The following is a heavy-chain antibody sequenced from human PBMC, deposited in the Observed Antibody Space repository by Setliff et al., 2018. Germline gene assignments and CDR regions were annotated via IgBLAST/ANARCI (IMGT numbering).Heavy chain of an antibody. D-gene: IGHD3-3*01. CDR1: GITFTSYA. Sequence: PGGSLRLSCVASGITFTSYAMSWVRLAPGKGLEWVSTVSVSGDNTYYTDSVKGRFTTSRDNSKNTVSLQMSSLRAEDTAVYFCAGQGPIFGTGLIPGFDQWGQGTMVTVSS. J-gene: IGHJ4*02. CDR3: AGQGPIFGTGLIPGFDQ. V-gene: IGHV3-23*01. CDR2: VSVSGDNT.